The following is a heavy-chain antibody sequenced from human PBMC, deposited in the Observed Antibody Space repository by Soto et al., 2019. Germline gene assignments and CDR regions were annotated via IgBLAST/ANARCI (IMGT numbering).Heavy chain of an antibody. CDR1: GGTFSSYT. CDR2: IIPILGIA. CDR3: ARAREAGADDAFDI. J-gene: IGHJ3*02. V-gene: IGHV1-69*02. Sequence: QVQLVQSGAEVKKPGSSVKVSCKASGGTFSSYTISWVRQAPGQGLEWMGRIIPILGIANYAQKFQGRVTSTADKSTSTAYMELSSLRSEDTAVYYCARAREAGADDAFDIWGQGTMVTVSS. D-gene: IGHD1-26*01.